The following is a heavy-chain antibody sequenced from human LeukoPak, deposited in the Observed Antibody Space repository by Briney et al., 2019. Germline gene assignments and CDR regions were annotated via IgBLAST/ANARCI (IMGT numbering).Heavy chain of an antibody. CDR2: IYHSGST. V-gene: IGHV4-39*07. D-gene: IGHD6-19*01. Sequence: SETLSLTCTVSGGSISSSSYYWGWIRQPPGKGLEWIGSIYHSGSTYYNPSLKSRVTISVDTSKNQFSLKLSSVTAADTAVYYCARDFSIAVAGRGPGWFDPWGQGTLVTVSS. CDR1: GGSISSSSYY. J-gene: IGHJ5*02. CDR3: ARDFSIAVAGRGPGWFDP.